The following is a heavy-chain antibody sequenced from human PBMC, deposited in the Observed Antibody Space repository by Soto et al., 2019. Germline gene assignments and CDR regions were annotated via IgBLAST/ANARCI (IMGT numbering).Heavy chain of an antibody. V-gene: IGHV3-23*01. CDR2: ISGSGRGT. D-gene: IGHD5-12*01. CDR1: GFSFNTYA. J-gene: IGHJ3*02. Sequence: GGSLRLSCASSGFSFNTYAMSWVRQAPGKGLEWVSAISGSGRGTYYADSVKGRFTISRDNSKNTLFLQMNSLRAEDTAVYYCAKDQTLVEGDYDFFDIWGQGTMVTVS. CDR3: AKDQTLVEGDYDFFDI.